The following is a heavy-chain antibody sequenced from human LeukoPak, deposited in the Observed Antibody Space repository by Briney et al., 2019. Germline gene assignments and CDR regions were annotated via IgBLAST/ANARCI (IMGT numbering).Heavy chain of an antibody. V-gene: IGHV1-2*02. Sequence: ASVKVSCKASGYTFTGYYMHWVRQAPGQGLEWMGWINPNSGGTNYAQKFQGRVTMTRDTSISTAYMELSRLRSDDTAVYYCARALAPMAWLPAIYWGQGTLVTVSS. CDR1: GYTFTGYY. D-gene: IGHD5-12*01. CDR2: INPNSGGT. CDR3: ARALAPMAWLPAIY. J-gene: IGHJ4*02.